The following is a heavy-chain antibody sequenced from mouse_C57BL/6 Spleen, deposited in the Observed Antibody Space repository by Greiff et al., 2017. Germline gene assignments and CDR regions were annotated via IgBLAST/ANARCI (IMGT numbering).Heavy chain of an antibody. V-gene: IGHV1-5*01. J-gene: IGHJ1*03. CDR3: TRWRIYYGYDEWYFDV. CDR1: GYTFTSYW. CDR2: IYPGNSDT. Sequence: VQLQQSGTVLARPGASVKMSCKTSGYTFTSYWMHWVKQRPGQGLEWIGAIYPGNSDTSYNQKFKGKAKLTAVTSASTAYMELSSLTNEDSAVYYCTRWRIYYGYDEWYFDVWGTGTTVTVSS. D-gene: IGHD2-2*01.